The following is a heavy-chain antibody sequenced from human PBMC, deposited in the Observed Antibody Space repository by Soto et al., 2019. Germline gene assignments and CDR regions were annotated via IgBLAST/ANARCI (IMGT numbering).Heavy chain of an antibody. CDR2: IYYGGTT. J-gene: IGHJ6*02. Sequence: EVQLVESGGGLVQPGGSLRISCAASRLTVSTKYMSWVRQAPGKGLEWVSIIYYGGTTYYADSVKGRFTISRDDSKNTLYLQMHSLRAEDTAVYYCARDYDTSRGDWAYYGIDVWGQGTTVTVSS. CDR3: ARDYDTSRGDWAYYGIDV. V-gene: IGHV3-66*01. CDR1: RLTVSTKY. D-gene: IGHD3-9*01.